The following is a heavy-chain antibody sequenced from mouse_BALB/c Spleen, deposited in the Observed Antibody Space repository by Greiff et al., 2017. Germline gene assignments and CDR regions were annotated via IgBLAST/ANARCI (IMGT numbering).Heavy chain of an antibody. V-gene: IGHV1-9*01. J-gene: IGHJ4*01. CDR3: ARRDYGSSYRGYAMDY. CDR1: GYTFSSYW. Sequence: QVQLKESGAELMKPGASVKISCKATGYTFSSYWIEWVKQRPGHGLEWIGEILPGSGSTNYNEKFKGKATFTADTSSNTAYMQLSSLTSEDSAVYYCARRDYGSSYRGYAMDYWGQGTSVTVSS. D-gene: IGHD1-1*01. CDR2: ILPGSGST.